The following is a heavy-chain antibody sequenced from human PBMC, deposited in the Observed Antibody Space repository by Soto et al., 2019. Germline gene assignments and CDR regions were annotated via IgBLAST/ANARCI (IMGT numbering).Heavy chain of an antibody. V-gene: IGHV4-59*01. CDR1: GGSISSYY. J-gene: IGHJ6*03. CDR2: IYYSGST. CDR3: ARSTLQLTYYYYMDV. Sequence: QVQLQESGPGLVKPSETLSLTCTVSGGSISSYYWSWIRQPPGKGLEWIGYIYYSGSTNYNPSLKSRVTKSVVTSKNQFYLKLSSVTAAYTAVYDCARSTLQLTYYYYMDVWGKGNTVTVSS. D-gene: IGHD4-4*01.